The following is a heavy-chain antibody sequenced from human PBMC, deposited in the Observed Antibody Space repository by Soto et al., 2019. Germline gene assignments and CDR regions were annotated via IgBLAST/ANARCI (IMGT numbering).Heavy chain of an antibody. CDR3: ARPRSGSPGGWVDY. V-gene: IGHV3-48*02. J-gene: IGHJ4*02. CDR1: GFTFSSYS. D-gene: IGHD3-10*01. Sequence: GSLRLSCAASGFTFSSYSMNWVRQAPGKGLEWVSYISSSSSTIYYADSVKGRFTISRNNAKNSLYLQMNSLRDEDTAVYYCARPRSGSPGGWVDYWGQGTLVTVSS. CDR2: ISSSSSTI.